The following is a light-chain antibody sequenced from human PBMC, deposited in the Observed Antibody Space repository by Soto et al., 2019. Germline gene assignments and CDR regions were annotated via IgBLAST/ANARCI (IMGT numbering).Light chain of an antibody. CDR1: SGSIASNY. J-gene: IGLJ2*01. CDR3: QSYDDNNVV. V-gene: IGLV6-57*02. CDR2: EDN. Sequence: NFMLTQPYSVSESPGKTVTISCTASSGSIASNYVQWYQQRPGSAPTTVIYEDNQRPSGVPDRFSGSIDSSSNSASLTISGLKTEDEADYFCQSYDDNNVVFGGGTQLTVL.